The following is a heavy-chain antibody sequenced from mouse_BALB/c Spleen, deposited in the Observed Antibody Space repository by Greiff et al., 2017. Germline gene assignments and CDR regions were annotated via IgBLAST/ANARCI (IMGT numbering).Heavy chain of an antibody. V-gene: IGHV1S29*02. CDR3: ASPYDYDENYAMDY. CDR1: GYTFTDYN. Sequence: EVQLQESGPELVKPGASVKISCKASGYTFTDYNMHWVKQSHGKSLEWIGYIYPYNGGTGYNQKFKSKATLTVDNSSSTAYMELRSLTSEDSAVYYCASPYDYDENYAMDYWGQGTSVTVSS. CDR2: IYPYNGGT. J-gene: IGHJ4*01. D-gene: IGHD2-4*01.